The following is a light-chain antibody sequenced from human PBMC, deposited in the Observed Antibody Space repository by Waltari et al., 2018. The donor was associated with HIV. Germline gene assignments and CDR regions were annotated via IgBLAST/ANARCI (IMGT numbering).Light chain of an antibody. J-gene: IGKJ4*01. CDR3: QQYYNEPLT. Sequence: DIVVTQSPDSVAVSLGERDTIKCKSSQPVFYSGDNKKYLSWYQKKPGPPPTLLISCASTRASWVPDRFTGGGSGTDFTLNINNLQAEDAAVYYFQQYYNEPLTFCGGTRIEIK. V-gene: IGKV4-1*01. CDR2: CAS. CDR1: QPVFYSGDNKKY.